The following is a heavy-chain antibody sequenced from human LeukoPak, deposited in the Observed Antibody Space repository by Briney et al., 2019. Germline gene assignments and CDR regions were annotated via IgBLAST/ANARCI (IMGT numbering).Heavy chain of an antibody. J-gene: IGHJ4*02. V-gene: IGHV1-2*06. Sequence: ASVKVSCKASGYTFTGYYMHWVRQAPGQGLEWMGRINPNSGGTNYARKFQGRVTMTRDTSISTAYMELSRLRSDDTAVYYCARAGSGWQGGFDYWGQGTLVTVSS. CDR2: INPNSGGT. CDR1: GYTFTGYY. D-gene: IGHD6-19*01. CDR3: ARAGSGWQGGFDY.